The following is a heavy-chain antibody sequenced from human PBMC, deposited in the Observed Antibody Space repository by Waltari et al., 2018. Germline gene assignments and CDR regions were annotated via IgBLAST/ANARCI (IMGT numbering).Heavy chain of an antibody. D-gene: IGHD5-18*01. J-gene: IGHJ4*02. CDR3: ARQNIHSYGYGYFDS. CDR1: TYDFAKYL. Sequence: EVQLVQSGIEVKKPGEPLKISCTGSTYDFAKYLIGWVRQLPGTGLEWMGVIYPRDSSTKEIPSFQCKGTIPADTDIYTTYLEWSSLKASDTAIYYCARQNIHSYGYGYFDSWGQGTLVTVSS. CDR2: IYPRDSST. V-gene: IGHV5-51*01.